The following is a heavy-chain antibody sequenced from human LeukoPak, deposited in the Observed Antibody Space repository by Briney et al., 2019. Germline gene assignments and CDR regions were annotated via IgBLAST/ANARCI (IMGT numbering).Heavy chain of an antibody. CDR2: IYPVDSDT. CDR1: GYSFTSYW. V-gene: IGHV5-51*01. J-gene: IGHJ3*02. D-gene: IGHD2/OR15-2a*01. Sequence: KVSCKGSGYSFTSYWIGGVRQMPGKGVEWMGIIYPVDSDTRYRPSLRGQVTISADKSITTAYLQWSSLRASDTAMYYCARPANRGDAFDIWGQGTMVTVSS. CDR3: ARPANRGDAFDI.